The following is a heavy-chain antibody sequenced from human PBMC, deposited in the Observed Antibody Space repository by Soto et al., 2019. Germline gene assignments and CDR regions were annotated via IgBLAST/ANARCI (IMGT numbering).Heavy chain of an antibody. Sequence: GGSLRLSCSASGFALTDYAMHWVRQTPGKGLEFVSAIASNGRATYYADSVKGRFTISRDTSKNTLFLQMNSLKTEDTAVFFFVMHHGAYNAYDGYFDYWGQGTMVTVSS. J-gene: IGHJ4*02. CDR1: GFALTDYA. CDR3: VMHHGAYNAYDGYFDY. CDR2: IASNGRAT. V-gene: IGHV3-64D*06. D-gene: IGHD5-12*01.